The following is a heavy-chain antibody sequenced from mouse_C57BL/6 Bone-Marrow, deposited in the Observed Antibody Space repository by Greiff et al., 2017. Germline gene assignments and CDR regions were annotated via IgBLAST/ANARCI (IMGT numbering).Heavy chain of an antibody. CDR2: IDPETGGT. D-gene: IGHD1-1*01. CDR1: GYTFTDYE. J-gene: IGHJ2*01. CDR3: TRWDYYAHLDY. Sequence: QVHVKQSGAELVRPGASVTLSCKASGYTFTDYEMHWVKQTPVHGLEWIGAIDPETGGTAYNQKFKGKAILTAAKSSSTAYMELRSLTSEDSAVYYCTRWDYYAHLDYWGQGTTLTVSS. V-gene: IGHV1-15*01.